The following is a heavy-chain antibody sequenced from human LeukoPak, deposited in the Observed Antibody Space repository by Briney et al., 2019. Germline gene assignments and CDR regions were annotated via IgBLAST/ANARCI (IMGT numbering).Heavy chain of an antibody. J-gene: IGHJ4*02. CDR2: IYYSGST. V-gene: IGHV4-39*01. D-gene: IGHD6-19*01. Sequence: PSETLSLTCTVSGGSISSTNYYWGWLRQPPGKGLEWIGSIYYSGSTYYNPSLKSRVTIAVDTSKNQFSLKLSSVTAADTAVFYCATSGWYLLPGIYWGQGTLVTVSS. CDR3: ATSGWYLLPGIY. CDR1: GGSISSTNYY.